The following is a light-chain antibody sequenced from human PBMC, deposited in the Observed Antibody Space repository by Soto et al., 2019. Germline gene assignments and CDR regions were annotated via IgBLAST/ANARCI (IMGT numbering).Light chain of an antibody. CDR2: GTS. Sequence: VSTQSPASPSLSPGGRAAVGWVASQSVSTYLAWYQQRPGQAPRLLIYGTSNRATGIPDRFSCSGSATDFTLTISRLEPEDFAVYYCHQYGDSPQTFGQGTKVDIK. CDR1: QSVSTY. CDR3: HQYGDSPQT. V-gene: IGKV3-20*01. J-gene: IGKJ1*01.